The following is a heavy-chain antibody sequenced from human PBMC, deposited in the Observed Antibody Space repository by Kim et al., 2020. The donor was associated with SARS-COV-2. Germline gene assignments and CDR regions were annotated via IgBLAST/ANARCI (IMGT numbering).Heavy chain of an antibody. CDR1: GGSFSGYY. Sequence: SETLSLTCGVYGGSFSGYYWSWIRQPPGKGLEWIGEINHSGSTNYNPSLKSRVIISEDTSKNQFSLKLSSVTAADTAVYYCARIPPYDFWSGYSFFFDY. V-gene: IGHV4-34*01. D-gene: IGHD3-3*01. CDR3: ARIPPYDFWSGYSFFFDY. J-gene: IGHJ4*01. CDR2: INHSGST.